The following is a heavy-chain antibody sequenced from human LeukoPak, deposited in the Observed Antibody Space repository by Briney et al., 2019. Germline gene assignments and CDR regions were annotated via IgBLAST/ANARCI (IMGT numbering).Heavy chain of an antibody. D-gene: IGHD5-12*01. CDR3: ARALKIVATIYGPDY. Sequence: GASVKVSCKASGYTFTGYYMHWVRQAPGQGLEWMGWINPNSGGTNYAQKFQGRVTMTRDTSISTAYMELSRLRSDDTAVYYCARALKIVATIYGPDYWGQGTLVTVSS. CDR1: GYTFTGYY. J-gene: IGHJ4*02. CDR2: INPNSGGT. V-gene: IGHV1-2*02.